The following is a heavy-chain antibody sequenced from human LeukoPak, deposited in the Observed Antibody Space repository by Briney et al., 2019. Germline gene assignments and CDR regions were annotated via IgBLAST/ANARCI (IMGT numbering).Heavy chain of an antibody. CDR3: AREPPSYDILTGYYPGPLDY. CDR1: GGSISSYY. V-gene: IGHV4-59*01. Sequence: KPSETLSLTCTVSGGSISSYYWSWIRQPPGKGLEWIGYIYYSGSTNYNPSLKSRVTISVGTSKNQFSLKLSSVTAADTAVYYCAREPPSYDILTGYYPGPLDYWGQGTLVTVSS. J-gene: IGHJ4*02. D-gene: IGHD3-9*01. CDR2: IYYSGST.